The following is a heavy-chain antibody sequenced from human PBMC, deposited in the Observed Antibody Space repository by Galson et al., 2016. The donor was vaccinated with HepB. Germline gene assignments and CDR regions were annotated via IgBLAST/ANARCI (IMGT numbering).Heavy chain of an antibody. CDR3: ARHLTGGSFVLDY. Sequence: SCAASGFTFNSYGMIWVRQAPGKGLEWVAFIWYDGSYKYYANSVKGRFTISRDNSKNTLYLDMNRLRAEDTAVYYCARHLTGGSFVLDYWGQGTLVTVSS. D-gene: IGHD7-27*01. CDR1: GFTFNSYG. V-gene: IGHV3-33*01. CDR2: IWYDGSYK. J-gene: IGHJ4*02.